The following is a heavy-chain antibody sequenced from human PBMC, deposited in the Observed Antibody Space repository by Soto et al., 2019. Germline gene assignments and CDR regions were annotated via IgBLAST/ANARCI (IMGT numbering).Heavy chain of an antibody. CDR1: GGSISSYY. Sequence: SETLSLTCTVSGGSISSYYWSWIRQPPGEGLEWIGFISYSGTTSYSPSLKSRVAISLDTSKNQFSLSLSSVTAADTAVYYCARGRGYSYGLDPWGQGTLVTVSS. J-gene: IGHJ5*02. V-gene: IGHV4-30-4*01. CDR3: ARGRGYSYGLDP. CDR2: ISYSGTT. D-gene: IGHD5-18*01.